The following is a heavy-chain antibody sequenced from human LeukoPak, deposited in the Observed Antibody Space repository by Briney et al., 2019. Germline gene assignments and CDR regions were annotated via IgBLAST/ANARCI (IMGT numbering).Heavy chain of an antibody. CDR2: IYYSGST. Sequence: PSETLSLTCTVSGGSISSYYWSWIRQPPGKGLEWIGYIYYSGSTNYNPSLKSRVTISVDTSKNQFSLKLSSVTAADTAVYYCARGGWSGSHIFDYWGQGTLVTVSS. CDR1: GGSISSYY. D-gene: IGHD1-26*01. J-gene: IGHJ4*02. CDR3: ARGGWSGSHIFDY. V-gene: IGHV4-59*12.